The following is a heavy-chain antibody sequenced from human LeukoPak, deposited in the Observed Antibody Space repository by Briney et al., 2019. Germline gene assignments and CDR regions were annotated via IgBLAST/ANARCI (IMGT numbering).Heavy chain of an antibody. CDR1: GGSISSYY. J-gene: IGHJ3*02. CDR3: ASHYYDSSGYFGAFDI. CDR2: IYYSGST. V-gene: IGHV4-59*08. D-gene: IGHD3-22*01. Sequence: SETLSLTCTVSGGSISSYYWSWIRQPPGKGLEWIGYIYYSGSTNYNPSLKSRVTISVDASKNQFSLKLSSVTAADTAVYYCASHYYDSSGYFGAFDIWGQGTMVTVSS.